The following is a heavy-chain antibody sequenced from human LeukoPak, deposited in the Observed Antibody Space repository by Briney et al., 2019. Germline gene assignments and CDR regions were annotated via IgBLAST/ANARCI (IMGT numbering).Heavy chain of an antibody. CDR2: FDPEDGET. CDR1: GYTLTELS. V-gene: IGHV1-24*01. CDR3: ARATIAAAGKFDY. D-gene: IGHD6-13*01. Sequence: ASVKVSCKVSGYTLTELSMHWVRQAPGKGREWMGGFDPEDGETIYAQKFQGRVTMTEDTSTDTAYMELRSLRSDDTAVYYCARATIAAAGKFDYWGQGTLVTVSS. J-gene: IGHJ4*02.